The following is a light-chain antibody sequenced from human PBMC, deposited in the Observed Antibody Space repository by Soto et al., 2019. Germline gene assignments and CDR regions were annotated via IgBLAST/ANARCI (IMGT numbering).Light chain of an antibody. CDR3: CSYADNSNWV. CDR1: SSDVGGYKF. CDR2: EGI. Sequence: QSALTQPASVSGSPGQSISISCTGTSSDVGGYKFVSWYQQYPGKAPKLIIYEGIKRPSGVSNRFSASKSGNTASLTISGLRAEDEAEYFCCSYADNSNWVFGGGTKLTVL. V-gene: IGLV2-23*01. J-gene: IGLJ3*02.